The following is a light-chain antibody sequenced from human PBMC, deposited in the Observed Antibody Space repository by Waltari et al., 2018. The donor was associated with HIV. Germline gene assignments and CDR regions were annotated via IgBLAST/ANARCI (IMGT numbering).Light chain of an antibody. J-gene: IGLJ3*02. Sequence: QSVLTQPPSVSAAPGQRVTISCSGSSSNIGNNDVYWYQHLPGAAPKLLIYDNNNRPSGIPDRFSGSKSGTSATLVITGLQTGDEADYYCGTWDSSLSAVFGGGTKLTVL. CDR3: GTWDSSLSAV. V-gene: IGLV1-51*01. CDR1: SSNIGNND. CDR2: DNN.